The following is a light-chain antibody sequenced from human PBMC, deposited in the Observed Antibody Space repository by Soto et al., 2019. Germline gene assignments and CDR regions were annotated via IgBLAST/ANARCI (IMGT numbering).Light chain of an antibody. J-gene: IGKJ1*01. V-gene: IGKV1-39*01. CDR3: QQYGSSWT. Sequence: DIQMTQSPSSLSASVGDRVTITCRASQSISSYLNWYQQKPGKAPTLLIYDASSLQSGVPSRFSGSGSGTEFTLTISSLEPEDFAVYYCQQYGSSWTFGQGTKVDIK. CDR1: QSISSY. CDR2: DAS.